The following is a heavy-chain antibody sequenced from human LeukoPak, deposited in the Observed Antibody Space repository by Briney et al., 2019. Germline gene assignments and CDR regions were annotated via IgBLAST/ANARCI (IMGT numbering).Heavy chain of an antibody. J-gene: IGHJ4*02. CDR3: AKDNRRALGILTGYYDGSAYFDY. CDR1: GFTFSAYG. V-gene: IGHV3-30*02. Sequence: GRSLRLSCVASGFTFSAYGMHWVRQAPGKGLEWVAFIRYDGSNKYYADSVKGRFTISRDNSRNTLYLHMNSLRAEDTAVYYCAKDNRRALGILTGYYDGSAYFDYWGQGTLVTVSS. D-gene: IGHD3-9*01. CDR2: IRYDGSNK.